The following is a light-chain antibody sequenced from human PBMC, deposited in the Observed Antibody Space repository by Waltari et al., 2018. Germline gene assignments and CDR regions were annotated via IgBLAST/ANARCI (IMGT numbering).Light chain of an antibody. V-gene: IGKV3-11*01. CDR2: DVF. Sequence: EIVLTQSPATLSLSPGDRATLSCRASHSVDTSLAWYQQKLGQAPRLLIYDVFYRATGIPARFSGRGSGTDFILTISSLEPEDFALYFCQQRRDWPITFGQGTRLEIK. CDR3: QQRRDWPIT. J-gene: IGKJ5*01. CDR1: HSVDTS.